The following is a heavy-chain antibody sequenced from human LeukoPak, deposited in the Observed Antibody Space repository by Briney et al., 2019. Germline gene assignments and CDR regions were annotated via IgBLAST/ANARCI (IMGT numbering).Heavy chain of an antibody. V-gene: IGHV1-18*01. D-gene: IGHD4-17*01. CDR1: GNTYTNYG. CDR2: ISPYNGDT. CDR3: ARCHGDYGEYYYGMDV. Sequence: ASVKVSCKASGNTYTNYGISWVRQAPGQGLEWIGWISPYNGDTNYAQKLQGRVTMTTDTSTSTAYMELRSLRSDDTAVYYCARCHGDYGEYYYGMDVWGQGTTVTVSS. J-gene: IGHJ6*02.